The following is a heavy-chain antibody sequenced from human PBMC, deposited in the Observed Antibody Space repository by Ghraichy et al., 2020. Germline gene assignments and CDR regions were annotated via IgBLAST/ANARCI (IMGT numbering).Heavy chain of an antibody. CDR3: ATLQGSGWLQLAGNVPVDAFDI. Sequence: GGSLRLSCAASGFTFSSYGMHWVRQAPGKGLEWVAVIWYDGSNKYYADSVKGRFTISRDNSKNTLYLQMNSLRAEDTAVYYCATLQGSGWLQLAGNVPVDAFDIWGQGTMVTVSS. CDR2: IWYDGSNK. J-gene: IGHJ3*02. D-gene: IGHD5-24*01. CDR1: GFTFSSYG. V-gene: IGHV3-33*01.